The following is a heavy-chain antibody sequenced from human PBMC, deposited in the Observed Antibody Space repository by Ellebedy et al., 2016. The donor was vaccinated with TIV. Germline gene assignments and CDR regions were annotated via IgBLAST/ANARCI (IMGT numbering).Heavy chain of an antibody. CDR1: GFSFRSYW. CDR3: ARRGSYGDYAVQINSWFDS. CDR2: IYQDGSDQ. Sequence: PGGSLRLSCAASGFSFRSYWMSWVRQAPGKGLEWVANIYQDGSDQYYVDSVKGRFTISRGNVNNALFLQMNSLRAEDTAVYYCARRGSYGDYAVQINSWFDSWGRGTLVSVSS. J-gene: IGHJ5*01. V-gene: IGHV3-7*01. D-gene: IGHD4-17*01.